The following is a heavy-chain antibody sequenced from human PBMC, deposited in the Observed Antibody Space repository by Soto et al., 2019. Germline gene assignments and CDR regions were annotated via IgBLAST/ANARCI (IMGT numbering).Heavy chain of an antibody. J-gene: IGHJ4*02. V-gene: IGHV1-69*01. CDR1: GGTFSSYA. CDR3: ARDRVSRGYNWNYVFDY. D-gene: IGHD1-7*01. CDR2: VIPIFGTA. Sequence: QVQLVQSGAEVKKPGSSVKVSCKASGGTFSSYAISWVRQAPGQGLEWMGGVIPIFGTANYAQKFQGRVTITADESTSTAYMELSSLRSEDTAVYYWARDRVSRGYNWNYVFDYWGQGTLVTVSS.